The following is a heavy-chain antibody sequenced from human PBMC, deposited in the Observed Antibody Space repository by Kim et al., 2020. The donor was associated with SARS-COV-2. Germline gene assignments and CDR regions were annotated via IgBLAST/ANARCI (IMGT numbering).Heavy chain of an antibody. D-gene: IGHD1-26*01. CDR2: INAGNGNT. CDR1: GYTFTSYA. V-gene: IGHV1-3*01. J-gene: IGHJ6*02. CDR3: ARSGEWDHEYYYYGMDV. Sequence: ASVKVSCKASGYTFTSYAMHWVRQAPGQRLEWMGWINAGNGNTKYSQKFQGRVTITRDTSASTAYMELSSLRSEDTAVYYCARSGEWDHEYYYYGMDVWGQGTTVTVSS.